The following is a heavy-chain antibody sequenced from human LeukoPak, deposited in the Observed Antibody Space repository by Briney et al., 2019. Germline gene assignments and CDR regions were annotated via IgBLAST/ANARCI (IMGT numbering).Heavy chain of an antibody. J-gene: IGHJ3*02. V-gene: IGHV3-20*01. CDR3: ARGFGLSDAFDI. CDR2: INWNGGST. D-gene: IGHD3-16*01. CDR1: GFTFDDYG. Sequence: GGSLRLSCAASGFTFDDYGMSWVRQAPGKGLEWVSGINWNGGSTGYADSVKGRFTISRDNAKNSLYLQMNSLRAEDTALYHCARGFGLSDAFDIWGQGTMVTVSS.